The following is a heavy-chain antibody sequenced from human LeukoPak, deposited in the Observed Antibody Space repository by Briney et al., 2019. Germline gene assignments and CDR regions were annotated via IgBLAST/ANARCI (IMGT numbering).Heavy chain of an antibody. J-gene: IGHJ6*02. CDR2: MNPNSGNT. CDR3: ARLDYYDSSGYFGMDV. D-gene: IGHD3-22*01. CDR1: GYTFTGYY. Sequence: ASVKVSRKASGYTFTGYYMHWVRQATGQGLEWMGWMNPNSGNTGYAQKFQGRVTMTRNTSISTAYMELSSLRSEDTAVYYCARLDYYDSSGYFGMDVWGQGTTVTVSS. V-gene: IGHV1-8*02.